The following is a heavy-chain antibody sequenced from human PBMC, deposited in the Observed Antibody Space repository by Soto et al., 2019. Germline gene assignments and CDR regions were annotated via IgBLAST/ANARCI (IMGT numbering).Heavy chain of an antibody. J-gene: IGHJ6*02. V-gene: IGHV3-30*18. CDR2: ISYDGSNK. CDR1: GFTFSSYG. CDR3: AKDLTPPYYYYGMDV. Sequence: RLSCAASGFTFSSYGMHWVRQAPGKGLEWVAVISYDGSNKYYADSVKGRFTISRDNSKNTLYLQMNSLRAEDTAVYYCAKDLTPPYYYYGMDVWGQGTTVTVSS.